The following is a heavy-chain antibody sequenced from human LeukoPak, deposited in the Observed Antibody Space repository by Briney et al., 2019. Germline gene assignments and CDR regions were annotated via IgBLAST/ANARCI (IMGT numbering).Heavy chain of an antibody. J-gene: IGHJ4*02. CDR2: IYIGGDT. D-gene: IGHD6-19*01. V-gene: IGHV3-53*01. CDR1: GLSVSSNY. Sequence: GGSLRLSCAASGLSVSSNYMSWVRQAPGKGLEWVSIIYIGGDTYYADSVKGRFTISRDNSKNTLYLQMNSLRAEDTAVYYCARGRYSSGWYIDYWGQGTLVTVSS. CDR3: ARGRYSSGWYIDY.